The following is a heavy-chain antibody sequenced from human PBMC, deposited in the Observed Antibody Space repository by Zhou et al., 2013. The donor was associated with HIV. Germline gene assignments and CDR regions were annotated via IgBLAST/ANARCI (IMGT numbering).Heavy chain of an antibody. J-gene: IGHJ4*02. CDR3: TRTAHTSAYHY. Sequence: QVELVQSGAAVKKPGASVTVSCKASGYNFATSGITWVRQAPGQGLEWMGWINAYNGDTSYAQKFRGRVTMTTDTPTATAYMELTRLTSDDTAMYYCTRTAHTSAYHYWGQGALVTVS. D-gene: IGHD6-19*01. CDR2: INAYNGDT. V-gene: IGHV1-18*01. CDR1: GYNFATSG.